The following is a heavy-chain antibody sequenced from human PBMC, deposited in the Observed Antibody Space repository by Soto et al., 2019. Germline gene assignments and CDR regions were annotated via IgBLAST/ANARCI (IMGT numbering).Heavy chain of an antibody. V-gene: IGHV4-34*01. CDR2: INHSGST. J-gene: IGHJ4*02. CDR3: ARPRTTVTTPLGY. CDR1: GESFSGYY. Sequence: QVQLQQWGAGLLKPSETLSLSCAVYGESFSGYYWSWIRQPPGKGLEWIGEINHSGSTNYNPSLKSRVTISVDTSKNQFSLKRNSVTAADTAVYYCARPRTTVTTPLGYWGQGNLVTVSS. D-gene: IGHD4-17*01.